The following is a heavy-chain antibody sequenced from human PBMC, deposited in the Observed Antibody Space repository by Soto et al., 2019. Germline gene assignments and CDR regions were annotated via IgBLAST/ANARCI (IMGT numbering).Heavy chain of an antibody. D-gene: IGHD2-15*01. J-gene: IGHJ5*02. Sequence: GGSLRLSCAASGFTFSSYSMNWVRQAPGKGLEWVSYISSSSSTIYYADSVKGRFTISRDNAKNSLYLQMNSLRDEDTAVYYCARDRRRSQPVAWFDTWGQGTLVTVSS. CDR2: ISSSSSTI. V-gene: IGHV3-48*02. CDR1: GFTFSSYS. CDR3: ARDRRRSQPVAWFDT.